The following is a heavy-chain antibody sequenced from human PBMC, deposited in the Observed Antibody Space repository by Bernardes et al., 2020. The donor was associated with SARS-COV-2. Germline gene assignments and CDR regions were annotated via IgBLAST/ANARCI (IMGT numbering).Heavy chain of an antibody. D-gene: IGHD1-26*01. CDR3: VKDRYSGSFSPFDS. CDR1: GFRYSDFG. Sequence: GGSLRLSCEASGFRYSDFGMNWVSQAPGKGLEWVSDISGSGGSTHYADSVKGRFTISRDNSKNTLDLEMNSLRANDTAVYYCVKDRYSGSFSPFDSWGQGTQVTVSS. CDR2: ISGSGGST. J-gene: IGHJ4*02. V-gene: IGHV3-23*01.